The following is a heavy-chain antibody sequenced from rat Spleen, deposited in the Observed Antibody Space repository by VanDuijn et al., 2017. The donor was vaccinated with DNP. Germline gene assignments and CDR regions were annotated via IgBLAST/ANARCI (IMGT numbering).Heavy chain of an antibody. J-gene: IGHJ3*01. CDR3: VREHLGVTH. CDR2: VNQDSGLI. CDR1: GFNFNDYW. V-gene: IGHV4-2*01. D-gene: IGHD4-4*01. Sequence: EVKLVESGGGLVQPGRSLKLSCAASGFNFNDYWMGWVRQAPGKGLEWIGEVNQDSGLINYTPSLRDKFSIYRDNARNTLYLQRVKLGSEDTGIYYCVREHLGVTHWGQGTLVTVSS.